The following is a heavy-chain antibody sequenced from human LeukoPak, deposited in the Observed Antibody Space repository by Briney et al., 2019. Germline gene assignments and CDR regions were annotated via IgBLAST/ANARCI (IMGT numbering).Heavy chain of an antibody. V-gene: IGHV3-30*18. CDR2: MSYDGSTK. CDR3: AKDRYYYDSSGSIYFDY. J-gene: IGHJ4*02. CDR1: GFTFSTFD. D-gene: IGHD3-22*01. Sequence: GGSLRLSCAPSGFTFSTFDMHWVRQAPGKGLEWVAVMSYDGSTKYYADSVKGRFTISRDNSKNTLYLQMNGLRAEDTAVYYCAKDRYYYDSSGSIYFDYWGQGTLVTVSS.